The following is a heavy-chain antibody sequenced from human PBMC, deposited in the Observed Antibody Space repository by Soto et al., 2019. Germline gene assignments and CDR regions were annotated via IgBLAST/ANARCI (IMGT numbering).Heavy chain of an antibody. CDR1: GYNFTNYW. D-gene: IGHD2-15*01. CDR3: ARPVCSGGSCYHAFDY. Sequence: EVQLVQSGAEVEKPGESLKISCKGSGYNFTNYWIGWVRQMPAKGLEWMGIIYPGDSDTRYSPSFQGQVTISADKSISTAYLQWSSLKASDTAMYYCARPVCSGGSCYHAFDYWGQGTLVTVSS. V-gene: IGHV5-51*03. CDR2: IYPGDSDT. J-gene: IGHJ4*02.